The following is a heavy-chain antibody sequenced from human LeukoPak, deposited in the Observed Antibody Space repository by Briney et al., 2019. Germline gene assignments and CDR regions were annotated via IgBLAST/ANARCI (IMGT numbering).Heavy chain of an antibody. J-gene: IGHJ5*02. CDR2: IIPIFGTA. CDR3: ARGIGSGSYGRFDP. Sequence: GASVKVSCKASGGTFSSYAISWVRQAPGQGLEWMGGIIPIFGTANYAQTFQGRVTMTRDPSISTSYMELSRLTSDDTAVYYCARGIGSGSYGRFDPWGQGTLVTVSS. CDR1: GGTFSSYA. D-gene: IGHD3-10*01. V-gene: IGHV1-69*05.